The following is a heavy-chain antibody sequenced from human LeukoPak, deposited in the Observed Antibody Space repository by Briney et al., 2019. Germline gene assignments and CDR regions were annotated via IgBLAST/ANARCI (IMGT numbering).Heavy chain of an antibody. CDR2: ISPDGTTT. CDR3: ASDVAYKFDY. Sequence: PGGSLRLSCAASGFPFSRDSMHWVRQSPGKGLAWLSRISPDGTTTNYADSVKGRFSISRDNAKNTLYLQMNSLRDEDTAVYYCASDVAYKFDYWGQGTLVTVSS. V-gene: IGHV3-74*01. J-gene: IGHJ4*02. D-gene: IGHD1-1*01. CDR1: GFPFSRDS.